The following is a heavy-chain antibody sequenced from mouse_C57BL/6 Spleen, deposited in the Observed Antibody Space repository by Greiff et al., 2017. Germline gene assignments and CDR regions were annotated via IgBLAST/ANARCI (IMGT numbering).Heavy chain of an antibody. CDR2: IYPGDGDT. CDR3: ARAITTVVAKNCDV. Sequence: VQLQQSGAELVKPGASVKISCKASGYAFSSYWMNWVKQRPGKGLAWIGQIYPGDGDTTYNGKFKGKATLTADKSSSTAYMQLSSLTSEDSAVYVCARAITTVVAKNCDVWGTGTTVTVSS. J-gene: IGHJ1*03. D-gene: IGHD1-1*01. V-gene: IGHV1-80*01. CDR1: GYAFSSYW.